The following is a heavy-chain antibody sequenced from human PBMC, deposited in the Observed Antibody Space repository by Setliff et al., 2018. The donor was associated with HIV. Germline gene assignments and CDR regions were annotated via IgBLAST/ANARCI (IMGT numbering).Heavy chain of an antibody. CDR2: IYYSGSS. Sequence: SETLSLTCTVSGGSISTYYWSWIRQPPGKGLEWIGYIYYSGSSNHNPSLKSRVTISVDTSKNQFSPKLSSVTAADTAVYYCARGYPGIAVAGLTYYYYYYMDVWGKGTTVTVSS. V-gene: IGHV4-59*01. CDR3: ARGYPGIAVAGLTYYYYYYMDV. J-gene: IGHJ6*03. D-gene: IGHD6-19*01. CDR1: GGSISTYY.